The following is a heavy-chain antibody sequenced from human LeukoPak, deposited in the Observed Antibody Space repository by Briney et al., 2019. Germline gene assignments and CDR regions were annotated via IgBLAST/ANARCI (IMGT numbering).Heavy chain of an antibody. J-gene: IGHJ5*01. CDR1: RFTFSNYA. D-gene: IGHD2-21*01. CDR2: LSDNGGSP. V-gene: IGHV3-23*01. Sequence: GGSLRLSCAASRFTFSNYAMSWVRQAPGKGLEWVPSLSDNGGSPYYADSVKGRFTISRDNSKNTLYLHMNSLRVEDTAVYYCAKDPETYSSRWFDSWGQGTLVTVSS. CDR3: AKDPETYSSRWFDS.